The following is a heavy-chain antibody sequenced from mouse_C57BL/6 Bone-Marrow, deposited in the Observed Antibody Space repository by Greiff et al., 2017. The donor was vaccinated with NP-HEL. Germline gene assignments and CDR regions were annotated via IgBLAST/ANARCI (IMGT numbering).Heavy chain of an antibody. J-gene: IGHJ4*01. Sequence: EVQLKESGGGLVKPGGSLKLSCAASGFTFSDYGMHWVRQAPEKGLEWVAYISSGSSTIYYADTVKGRFTISRDNAKNTLFLQMTSLRSEDTAMYYCARRLYGSSHYYAMDYWGQGTSVTVSS. D-gene: IGHD1-1*01. CDR1: GFTFSDYG. V-gene: IGHV5-17*01. CDR2: ISSGSSTI. CDR3: ARRLYGSSHYYAMDY.